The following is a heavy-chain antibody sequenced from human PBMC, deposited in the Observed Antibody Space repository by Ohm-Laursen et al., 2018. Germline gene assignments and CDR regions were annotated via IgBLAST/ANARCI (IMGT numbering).Heavy chain of an antibody. D-gene: IGHD3-22*01. J-gene: IGHJ4*02. Sequence: SLRLSCAASGFTFDDYAVHWVRQAPGKGLEWVSGISWNSGSIGYADSVKGRFTISRDNAKNSLYLQMNSLRAEDTALYYCAKEGSSGYMYYFDYWGQGTLVTVSS. CDR3: AKEGSSGYMYYFDY. V-gene: IGHV3-9*01. CDR1: GFTFDDYA. CDR2: ISWNSGSI.